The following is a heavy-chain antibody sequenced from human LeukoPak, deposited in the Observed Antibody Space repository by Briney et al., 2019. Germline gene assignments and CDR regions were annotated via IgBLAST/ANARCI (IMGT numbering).Heavy chain of an antibody. CDR3: AREDAMVRGARGFDY. V-gene: IGHV4-61*02. CDR2: IYTSGST. J-gene: IGHJ4*02. D-gene: IGHD3-10*01. Sequence: PSETLSLTCTVSGGSISSGRYYGSWIRQPAGKGLEWIGRIYTSGSTNYNPSLKSRVTISVDTSKNQFSLKLSSVTAADTAVYYCAREDAMVRGARGFDYWGQGTLVTVSS. CDR1: GGSISSGRYY.